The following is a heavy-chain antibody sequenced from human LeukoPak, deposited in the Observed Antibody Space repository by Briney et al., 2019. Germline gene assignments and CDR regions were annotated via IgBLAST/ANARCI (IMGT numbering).Heavy chain of an antibody. V-gene: IGHV6-1*01. CDR1: GDSVSSKTVT. CDR2: TYYRSKWSN. D-gene: IGHD6-19*01. CDR3: ARAVSGNFDC. Sequence: SQTLSLTCAISGDSVSSKTVTWNWVRQSPSRGLDWLGRTYYRSKWSNDYSESLKGRIIINPDTSKNQFSLQLNSVSPEDTAIYYRARAVSGNFDCWGQGILVTVSP. J-gene: IGHJ4*02.